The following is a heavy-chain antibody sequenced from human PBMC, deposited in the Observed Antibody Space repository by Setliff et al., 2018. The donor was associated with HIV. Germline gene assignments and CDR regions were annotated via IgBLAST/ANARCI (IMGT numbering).Heavy chain of an antibody. D-gene: IGHD6-19*01. V-gene: IGHV4-39*07. J-gene: IGHJ5*02. Sequence: SETLSLTCTVSGGSISSSSYYWGWIRQPPGKGLEWIGSIYYSGSTNYSPSLKSRVTISVDSSKNQFSLKLTSVTAADAAIYYCARQFPPYHSGAHYSDLWSQGTLVTVSS. CDR2: IYYSGST. CDR1: GGSISSSSYY. CDR3: ARQFPPYHSGAHYSDL.